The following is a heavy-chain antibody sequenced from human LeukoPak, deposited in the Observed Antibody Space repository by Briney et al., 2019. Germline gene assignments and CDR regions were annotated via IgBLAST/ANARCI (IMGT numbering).Heavy chain of an antibody. J-gene: IGHJ4*02. Sequence: ASVKVSCKASGYTLTDYYVHWVRLAPGQGLEWMGWFNPNSGGTNYAQKFQGRVTMTRDTSISTAYMELGRLTSDDTGVYYCARGYAYFDYWGQGTLVTVSS. V-gene: IGHV1-2*02. CDR2: FNPNSGGT. D-gene: IGHD2-2*01. CDR1: GYTLTDYY. CDR3: ARGYAYFDY.